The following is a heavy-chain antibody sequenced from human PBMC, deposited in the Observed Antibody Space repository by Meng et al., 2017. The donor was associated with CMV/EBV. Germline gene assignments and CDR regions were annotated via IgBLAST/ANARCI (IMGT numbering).Heavy chain of an antibody. Sequence: GESLKISCAAPGFTFSSYSMNWVRQAPGKGLEWVSYISSSSSTIYYADSVKGRFTISRDNAKNSLYLQMNSLRAEDTAVYYCARVTMGIRLGDTSGLDYWGQGTLVTVSS. CDR1: GFTFSSYS. V-gene: IGHV3-48*04. D-gene: IGHD3-16*01. J-gene: IGHJ4*02. CDR3: ARVTMGIRLGDTSGLDY. CDR2: ISSSSSTI.